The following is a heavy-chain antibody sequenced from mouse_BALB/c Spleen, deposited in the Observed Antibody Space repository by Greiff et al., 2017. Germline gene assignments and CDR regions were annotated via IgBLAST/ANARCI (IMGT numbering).Heavy chain of an antibody. D-gene: IGHD2-4*01. CDR1: GYSITSGYY. J-gene: IGHJ4*01. V-gene: IGHV3-6*02. CDR3: ARGSTMSYYDAMDY. CDR2: ISYDGSN. Sequence: EVQLVESGPGLVKPSQSLSLTCSVTGYSITSGYYWNWIRQFPGNKLEWMGYISYDGSNNYNPSLKNRISITRDTSKNQFFLKLNSVTTEDTATYYCARGSTMSYYDAMDYWGQGTSVTVSS.